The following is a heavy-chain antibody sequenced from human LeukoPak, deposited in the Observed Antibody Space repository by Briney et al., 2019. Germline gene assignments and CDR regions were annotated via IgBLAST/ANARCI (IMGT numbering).Heavy chain of an antibody. CDR1: GYTLTNYA. CDR2: INAGNGNT. CDR3: ARGIWTSHTVGYYFDN. D-gene: IGHD6-13*01. J-gene: IGHJ4*02. V-gene: IGHV1-3*03. Sequence: ASVKVSCKASGYTLTNYAGNWVRQAPGPRLVSIAWINAGNGNTKYSQKFQDRVTLTRDASASTAYMELSSLRSEDMAVYYCARGIWTSHTVGYYFDNWGQGTLVTVSS.